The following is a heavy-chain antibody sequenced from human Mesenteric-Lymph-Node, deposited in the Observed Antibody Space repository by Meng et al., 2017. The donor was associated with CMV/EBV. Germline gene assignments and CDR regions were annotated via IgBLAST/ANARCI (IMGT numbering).Heavy chain of an antibody. CDR3: AKGGCSSTSCYEDV. CDR1: GSTFSSYG. J-gene: IGHJ6*02. Sequence: GGSLRPSWAASGSTFSSYGMHWVRQAPGKGLEWVAFIRYDGSNKYYADSVKGRFTISRDNSKNTLYLQMNSLRAEDTAVYYCAKGGCSSTSCYEDVWGQGTMVTVSS. D-gene: IGHD2-2*01. V-gene: IGHV3-30*02. CDR2: IRYDGSNK.